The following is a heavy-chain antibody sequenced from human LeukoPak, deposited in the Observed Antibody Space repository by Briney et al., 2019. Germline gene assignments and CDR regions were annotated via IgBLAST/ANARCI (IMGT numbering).Heavy chain of an antibody. D-gene: IGHD1-1*01. CDR1: GYTFTSYY. CDR2: INPSGGST. V-gene: IGHV1-46*01. J-gene: IGHJ5*02. CDR3: VRDGYIKVEGFDP. Sequence: ASVKVSCKASGYTFTSYYMHWVRQAPGQGLEWMGIINPSGGSTSYAQKFQGRVTMTRDTSTSTVYMELSSLRSEDTAVYYCVRDGYIKVEGFDPWGQGTLVTVSS.